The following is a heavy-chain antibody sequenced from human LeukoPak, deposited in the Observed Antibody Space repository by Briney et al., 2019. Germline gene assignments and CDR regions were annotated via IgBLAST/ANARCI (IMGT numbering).Heavy chain of an antibody. J-gene: IGHJ4*02. Sequence: TGGSLRLSCAASGLTFSSCGMLWVRQAPGKGLEWVAVIWYDGSNKYYADSVKGRFTISRDNSKNTLYLQMNSLRAEDTAVYYCARDNYDILTARYFDYWGQGTLVTVSS. V-gene: IGHV3-33*01. CDR3: ARDNYDILTARYFDY. CDR1: GLTFSSCG. D-gene: IGHD3-9*01. CDR2: IWYDGSNK.